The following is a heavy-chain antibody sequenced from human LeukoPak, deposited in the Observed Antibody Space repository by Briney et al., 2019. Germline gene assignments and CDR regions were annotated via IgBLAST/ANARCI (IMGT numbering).Heavy chain of an antibody. CDR1: GGSFSGYY. CDR3: ARHGRIKLERLRNWFDP. J-gene: IGHJ5*02. Sequence: PSETLSLTCAVYGGSFSGYYWSWIRQPPGKGLEWIGEINHSGSTNYNPSLKSRVTISVDTSKNQFSLKLSSVTAAGTAVYYCARHGRIKLERLRNWFDPWGQGTLVTVSS. D-gene: IGHD1-1*01. CDR2: INHSGST. V-gene: IGHV4-34*01.